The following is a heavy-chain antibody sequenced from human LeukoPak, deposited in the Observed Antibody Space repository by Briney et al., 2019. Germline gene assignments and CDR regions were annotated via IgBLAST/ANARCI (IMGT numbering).Heavy chain of an antibody. D-gene: IGHD3-10*01. Sequence: GASVKVSCKASGYTFTSYAMNWVRQAPGQGLEWMGWINTNTGNPTYAQGFTGRFVFSLDTSVNTAYLQISSLKTEDTGVYYCARRSMVQHMDVWGKGTTVTVSS. V-gene: IGHV7-4-1*02. CDR1: GYTFTSYA. CDR2: INTNTGNP. CDR3: ARRSMVQHMDV. J-gene: IGHJ6*03.